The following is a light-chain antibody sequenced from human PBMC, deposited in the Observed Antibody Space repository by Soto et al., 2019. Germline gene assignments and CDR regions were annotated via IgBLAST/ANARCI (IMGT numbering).Light chain of an antibody. CDR1: QSVSSSY. Sequence: EIVLTQSPGTLSLSPGERATLSCRASQSVSSSYLAWYQQKPGQAPRLLIYGETSRATGNPKRFRGSGSGTDFTLTISRLEPEDFAVYYCQQYGSSPWTFGQGTKVEIK. V-gene: IGKV3-20*01. CDR2: GET. CDR3: QQYGSSPWT. J-gene: IGKJ1*01.